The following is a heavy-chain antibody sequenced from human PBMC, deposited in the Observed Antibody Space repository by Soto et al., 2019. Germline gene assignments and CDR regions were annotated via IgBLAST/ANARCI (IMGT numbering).Heavy chain of an antibody. V-gene: IGHV3-21*01. J-gene: IGHJ6*02. Sequence: EVQLVESGGGLVKPGGSLRLSCAASGFTFKSYSMNWVRQAPGQGLEWVSSISSSSSYIYYVDSVQGRFTISRDNAKNSLYLQMNSLRAEDMAVYFCARVSRRYCSTTSCSLDVWGQGTTVTVSS. CDR3: ARVSRRYCSTTSCSLDV. D-gene: IGHD2-2*01. CDR2: ISSSSSYI. CDR1: GFTFKSYS.